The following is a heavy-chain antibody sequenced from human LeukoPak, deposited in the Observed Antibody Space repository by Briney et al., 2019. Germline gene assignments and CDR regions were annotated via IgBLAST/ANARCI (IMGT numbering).Heavy chain of an antibody. V-gene: IGHV3-21*01. Sequence: GGSLRLSCAASGFTFSGYSMNWVRQAPGKGLEWVSSISSSSSYIYYADSVKGRFTISRDNAKNSLYLQMNSLRAEDTAVYYCAREDSSSLAVVDYWGQGTLVTVSS. CDR1: GFTFSGYS. J-gene: IGHJ4*02. CDR2: ISSSSSYI. D-gene: IGHD6-6*01. CDR3: AREDSSSLAVVDY.